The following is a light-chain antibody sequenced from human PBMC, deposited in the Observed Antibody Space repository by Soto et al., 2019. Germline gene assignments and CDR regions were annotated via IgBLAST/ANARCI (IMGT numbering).Light chain of an antibody. CDR2: EVS. CDR1: SCDVGSYNL. V-gene: IGLV2-23*02. J-gene: IGLJ3*02. Sequence: QSALTQPASVSGSPGQSITISCTGTSCDVGSYNLVSWYQQHPGKAPKLMIYEVSKRPSGVSNRFSGSKSGNAAALTISGLQAEDEADYYCCSYAGGSTGVFGGGTKLTVL. CDR3: CSYAGGSTGV.